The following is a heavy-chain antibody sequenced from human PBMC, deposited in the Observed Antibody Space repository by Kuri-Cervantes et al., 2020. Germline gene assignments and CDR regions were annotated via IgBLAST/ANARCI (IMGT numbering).Heavy chain of an antibody. CDR3: ARGEGSGSYIAFDY. CDR1: GFTFSSYS. Sequence: GESLKISCAASGFTFSSYSMNWVRQAPGKGLEWVSSISSSGSTIYYADSVKGRFTISRDNAKNSLYLQMNSLRAEDTAVYYCARGEGSGSYIAFDYWGQGTLVTVSS. D-gene: IGHD1-26*01. V-gene: IGHV3-21*04. CDR2: ISSSGSTI. J-gene: IGHJ4*02.